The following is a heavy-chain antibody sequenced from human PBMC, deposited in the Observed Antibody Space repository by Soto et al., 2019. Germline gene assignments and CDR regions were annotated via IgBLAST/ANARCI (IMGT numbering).Heavy chain of an antibody. Sequence: SETLSLTCTVSGGSISSSSYYWGWIRQPPGKGLEWIGSIYYSGSTYYNPSLKRRVTISVDTSKNQFSLKVSSVTAADTAVYYCARRVGATWAYYFDYWGQGTLVTVSS. D-gene: IGHD1-26*01. CDR3: ARRVGATWAYYFDY. J-gene: IGHJ4*02. CDR2: IYYSGST. CDR1: GGSISSSSYY. V-gene: IGHV4-39*01.